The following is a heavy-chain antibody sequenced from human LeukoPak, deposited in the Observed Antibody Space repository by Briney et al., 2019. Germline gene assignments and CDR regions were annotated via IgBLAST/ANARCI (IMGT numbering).Heavy chain of an antibody. D-gene: IGHD3-22*01. CDR1: GHTFTSYG. CDR2: ISAYNGNT. J-gene: IGHJ4*02. Sequence: ASVKVSCKASGHTFTSYGISWVRQAPGQGLEWMGWISAYNGNTNYAQKLQGRVTMTTDTSTSTAYMELRSLRSDDTAVYYCARGSPPRRNYDSRGYYSYYFDYWGQGTLVTVSS. V-gene: IGHV1-18*01. CDR3: ARGSPPRRNYDSRGYYSYYFDY.